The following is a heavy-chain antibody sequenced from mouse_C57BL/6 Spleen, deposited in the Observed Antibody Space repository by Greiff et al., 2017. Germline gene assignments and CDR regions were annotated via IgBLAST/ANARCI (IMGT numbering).Heavy chain of an antibody. V-gene: IGHV14-4*01. CDR1: GFNIKDDY. CDR3: YITTSTYAMDY. J-gene: IGHJ4*01. Sequence: VQLQQSGAELVRPGASVKLSCTASGFNIKDDYMHWVKQRPEQGLEWIGWIDPENGDTEYASKFQGKATITADTSSNTAYLQLSSLSSEDTAVYYWYITTSTYAMDYWGQGTSVTVSS. D-gene: IGHD1-1*01. CDR2: IDPENGDT.